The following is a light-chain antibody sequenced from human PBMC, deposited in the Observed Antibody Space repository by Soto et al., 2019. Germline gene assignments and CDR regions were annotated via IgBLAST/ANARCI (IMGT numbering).Light chain of an antibody. CDR1: QSVDND. CDR3: QQYDSSPRT. Sequence: EIVMTQSPATLSVSPGDRATLSCRASQSVDNDLAWYQQKPGQPPRLLIYDASTRATGIPARFSGSQSGTEFTLTISRLEPEDFAVYWCQQYDSSPRTFGQGTKVEIK. J-gene: IGKJ1*01. CDR2: DAS. V-gene: IGKV3D-15*01.